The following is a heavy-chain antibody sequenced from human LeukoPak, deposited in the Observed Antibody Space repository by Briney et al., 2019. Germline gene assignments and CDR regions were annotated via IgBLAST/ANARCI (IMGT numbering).Heavy chain of an antibody. D-gene: IGHD3-22*01. CDR2: ISSSGSTM. CDR3: ASRSSSGPYWFDY. Sequence: PGGSLRLSCVASGFTFRSYEMNWVRQAPGKGLEWVSYISSSGSTMYYADSVKGRFTISRDNAKNSLYLQMNSLRAEDTAVYYCASRSSSGPYWFDYWGRGTLVTVSS. CDR1: GFTFRSYE. J-gene: IGHJ4*02. V-gene: IGHV3-48*03.